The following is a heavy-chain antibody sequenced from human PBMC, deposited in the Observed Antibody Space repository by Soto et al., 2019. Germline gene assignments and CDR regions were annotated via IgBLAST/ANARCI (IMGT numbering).Heavy chain of an antibody. CDR3: ARGGYYDSGIYKGDLDV. J-gene: IGHJ3*01. CDR1: GYTLTGYY. Sequence: QAQLFQSGAEVKKPGTSLRVSCKASGYTLTGYYLHWVRQAPGQGLEWMGWLNPDSGEAIYAQRFEGRVTMTRDTTISTAYMDVKRLGSDDTAVYYCARGGYYDSGIYKGDLDVCGQGTLVTVSS. CDR2: LNPDSGEA. V-gene: IGHV1-2*02. D-gene: IGHD3-22*01.